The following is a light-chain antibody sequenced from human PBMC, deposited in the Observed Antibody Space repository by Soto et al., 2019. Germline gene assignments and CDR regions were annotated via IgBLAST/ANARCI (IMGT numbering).Light chain of an antibody. V-gene: IGKV3-20*01. CDR1: QSVSSNF. CDR2: GAS. J-gene: IGKJ1*01. CDR3: QQNGSTPRT. Sequence: EIVLTQSPGTLSSSLGERVTLSCRASQSVSSNFFAWYQQKPGQAHRPLIYGASSRDRGIPDRFSGSGAGTDFTLTISRLESEDFAMYYCQQNGSTPRTFGQGTKVEIK.